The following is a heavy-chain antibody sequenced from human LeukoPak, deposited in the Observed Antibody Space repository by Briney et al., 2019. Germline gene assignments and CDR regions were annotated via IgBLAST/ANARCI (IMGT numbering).Heavy chain of an antibody. CDR3: ATIWFGELDFDY. CDR1: GYTFTNYY. Sequence: ASVKVSCKASGYTFTNYYMHWVRQAPGQGLEWMGIINPSGGSTSFAQKFQGRVIMTRDTSTSTVYMELSSLRSEDTAVYYCATIWFGELDFDYWGQGTLVTVSS. D-gene: IGHD3-10*01. J-gene: IGHJ4*02. CDR2: INPSGGST. V-gene: IGHV1-46*01.